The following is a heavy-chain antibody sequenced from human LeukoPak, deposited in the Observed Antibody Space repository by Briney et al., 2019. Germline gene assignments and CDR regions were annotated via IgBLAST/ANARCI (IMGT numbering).Heavy chain of an antibody. CDR2: IIPIFGTA. V-gene: IGHV1-69*05. D-gene: IGHD6-13*01. CDR1: GGTFSSYA. J-gene: IGHJ4*02. Sequence: SVKVSCKASGGTFSSYAISWVRQAPGQGLEWMGGIIPIFGTANYAQKFQGRVTITTDESTSTAYMELSSLTSEDTAVYYCARIAAAGNRRLSFWGQGTLVTVSS. CDR3: ARIAAAGNRRLSF.